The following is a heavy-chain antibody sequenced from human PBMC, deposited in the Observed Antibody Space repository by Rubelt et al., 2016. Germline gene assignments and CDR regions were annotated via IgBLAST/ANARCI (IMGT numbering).Heavy chain of an antibody. Sequence: QITLKESGPTLVKPTQTLTLTCTFSGFSLSTSGVGVGWIRQPPGKALEWLALIYWDDDKRYSPSLKSRLTITKDTSKNQVVLTMTNMEPVDTATYYCARRAGAGRFEYWGQGTLVTDSS. J-gene: IGHJ4*02. CDR3: ARRAGAGRFEY. CDR2: IYWDDDK. CDR1: GFSLSTSGVG. D-gene: IGHD6-13*01. V-gene: IGHV2-5*02.